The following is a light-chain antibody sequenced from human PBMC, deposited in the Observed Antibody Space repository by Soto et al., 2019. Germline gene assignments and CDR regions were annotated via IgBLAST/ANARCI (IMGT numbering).Light chain of an antibody. CDR1: QGIRSD. J-gene: IGKJ1*01. Sequence: TQSPPSLSASVGDRATISCRTSQGIRSDLAWYQQKPGEVPKLHIYAASTMATGIPARFSGSGSGREFTLTISSLQSEDFAIYYCHQDNNWLWAFGQGTKVDIK. CDR2: AAS. V-gene: IGKV3-15*01. CDR3: HQDNNWLWA.